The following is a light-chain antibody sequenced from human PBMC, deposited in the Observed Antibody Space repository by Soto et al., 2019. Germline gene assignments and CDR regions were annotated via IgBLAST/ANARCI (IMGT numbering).Light chain of an antibody. CDR1: QSINIW. Sequence: DIQMTQSPSTLSASVADRVTITCRASQSINIWLAWYQQKAGKAPKLLIYDASTLESGVPSRFSGSGSRTEFTLTISSLQPDDFATYYCQEYNSWRGEWTFGQGTKVEIK. CDR3: QEYNSWRGEWT. J-gene: IGKJ1*01. CDR2: DAS. V-gene: IGKV1-5*01.